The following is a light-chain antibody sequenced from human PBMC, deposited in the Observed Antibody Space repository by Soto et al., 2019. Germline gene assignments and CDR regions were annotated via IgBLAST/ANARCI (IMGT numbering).Light chain of an antibody. CDR3: ASHAGSDDFGV. Sequence: QSVLTQPPSASGSPGQSVAISCTGASSDVGGSNFVSWYQHHPGKAPKLIIYEVGKRPSGVPDRFSGSKSGNTAFLTVTGFQADDEGDYYCASHAGSDDFGVFGTGTKVTVL. V-gene: IGLV2-8*01. J-gene: IGLJ1*01. CDR1: SSDVGGSNF. CDR2: EVG.